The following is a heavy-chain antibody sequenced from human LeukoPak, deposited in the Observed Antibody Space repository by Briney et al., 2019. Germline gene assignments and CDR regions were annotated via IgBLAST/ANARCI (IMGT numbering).Heavy chain of an antibody. CDR3: ARDLLGSDYDDY. CDR2: MNPNSGNT. V-gene: IGHV1-8*03. CDR1: GYTFTSHD. Sequence: GASVKVSCKASGYTFTSHDINWVRQATGQGLEWMGWMNPNSGNTGYAQKFQGRVTITRNTSISTAYMELSSLRSEDTAVYYCARDLLGSDYDDYWGQGTLVTVSS. J-gene: IGHJ4*02. D-gene: IGHD5-12*01.